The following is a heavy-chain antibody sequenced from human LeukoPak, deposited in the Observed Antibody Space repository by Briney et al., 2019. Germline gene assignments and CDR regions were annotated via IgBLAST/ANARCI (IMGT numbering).Heavy chain of an antibody. CDR3: AKDEPDQLGPLDH. V-gene: IGHV3-30*02. CDR2: IRYDGSNK. CDR1: GFTFSSYG. Sequence: GGSLRLSXAASGFTFSSYGMHWVRQAPGKGLEWVAFIRYDGSNKYYADSVKGRFTISRDNSKNTLYLQMNSLRAEDTAVYYCAKDEPDQLGPLDHWGQGTLVTVSS. J-gene: IGHJ4*02. D-gene: IGHD1-1*01.